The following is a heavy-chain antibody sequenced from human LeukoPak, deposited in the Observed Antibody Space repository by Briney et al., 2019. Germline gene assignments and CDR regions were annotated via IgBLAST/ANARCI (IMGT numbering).Heavy chain of an antibody. Sequence: ASVKVSCKASGYTFSAYYMHWVRQAPGQGPEWMGWINPNSGGTNYAQKFQGRVTMTRDTSISTAYMELTRLRSDDTAVYYCAREGQLVGPKPKVHYYGRDFWAQGPT. CDR3: AREGQLVGPKPKVHYYGRDF. CDR1: GYTFSAYY. CDR2: INPNSGGT. V-gene: IGHV1-2*02. D-gene: IGHD1-26*01. J-gene: IGHJ6*02.